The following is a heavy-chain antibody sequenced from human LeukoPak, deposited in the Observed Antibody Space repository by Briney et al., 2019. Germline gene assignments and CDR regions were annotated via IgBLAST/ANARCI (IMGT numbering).Heavy chain of an antibody. J-gene: IGHJ4*02. CDR3: AKEPGIAARRTYFDY. Sequence: GGSLRLSCAASGFTVSSYAMSWVRQAPGKGLEWVSVISGSGGSTYYADSVKGRFTISRDNSKNTLYLQMNSLRAEDTAVYYCAKEPGIAARRTYFDYWGQGTLVTVSS. D-gene: IGHD6-6*01. CDR2: ISGSGGST. CDR1: GFTVSSYA. V-gene: IGHV3-23*01.